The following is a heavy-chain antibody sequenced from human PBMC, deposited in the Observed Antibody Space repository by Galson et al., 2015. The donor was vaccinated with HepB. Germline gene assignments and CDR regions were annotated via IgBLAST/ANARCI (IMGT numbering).Heavy chain of an antibody. CDR2: ISGSGDAT. J-gene: IGHJ4*02. CDR3: ARAGHCSGRSCYYFDY. Sequence: SLRLSCAASGFTFNIYSMRWVRQAPGKGLEWVSAISGSGDATYYADSVKGRFTISRDNSKNTLYLQMNSLRDEDTAVYYCARAGHCSGRSCYYFDYWGQGTLVTVSS. CDR1: GFTFNIYS. V-gene: IGHV3-23*01. D-gene: IGHD2-15*01.